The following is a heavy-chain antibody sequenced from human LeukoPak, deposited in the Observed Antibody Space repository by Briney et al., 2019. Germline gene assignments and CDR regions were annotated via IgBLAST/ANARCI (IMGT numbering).Heavy chain of an antibody. Sequence: SVKVSCKASGGTFSSYAISWVRQAPGQGLEWMGGIIPIFGTANYAQKFQGRVTITADESTSTAYMELSSLRSEDTAVYYCAREGSGSYYLFDYWGQGTPVTVSS. J-gene: IGHJ4*02. CDR2: IIPIFGTA. V-gene: IGHV1-69*13. CDR3: AREGSGSYYLFDY. D-gene: IGHD3-10*01. CDR1: GGTFSSYA.